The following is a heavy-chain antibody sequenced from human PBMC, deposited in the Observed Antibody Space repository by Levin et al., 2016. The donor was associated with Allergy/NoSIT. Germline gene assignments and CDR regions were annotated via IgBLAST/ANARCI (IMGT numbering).Heavy chain of an antibody. CDR1: GFTFSNYA. Sequence: ETLSLTCAASGFTFSNYAMSWVRQAPGKGLEWVSTISSSGFSTYYADSVKGRFTISRDNSKNTLYLQMNSLRAEDTAVYYCARGITIFDYYFDYWGQGTPVTVSS. J-gene: IGHJ4*02. CDR3: ARGITIFDYYFDY. V-gene: IGHV3-23*01. CDR2: ISSSGFST. D-gene: IGHD3-3*01.